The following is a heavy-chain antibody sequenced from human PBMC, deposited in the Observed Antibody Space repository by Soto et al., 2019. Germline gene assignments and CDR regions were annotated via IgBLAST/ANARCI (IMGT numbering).Heavy chain of an antibody. CDR1: GFTFSSYG. D-gene: IGHD2-21*02. V-gene: IGHV3-30*18. CDR3: AKDSYKVVVTPEFDY. Sequence: QVQLVESGGGVVQPGRSLRLSCAASGFTFSSYGMHWVRQAPGKGLEWVAVISYDGSNKYYADSVKGRFTISRDNSKNTLYLQMNSLRAEDPAVYYCAKDSYKVVVTPEFDYWGQGTLVTVSS. J-gene: IGHJ4*02. CDR2: ISYDGSNK.